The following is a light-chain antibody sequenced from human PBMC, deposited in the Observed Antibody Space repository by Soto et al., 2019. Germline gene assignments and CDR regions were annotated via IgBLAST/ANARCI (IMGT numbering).Light chain of an antibody. CDR1: SSDIGAYNY. CDR2: EVT. CDR3: SSYSSTSTLYV. J-gene: IGLJ1*01. Sequence: QSVLTQPASVSGSPGQSITISCIGTSSDIGAYNYVSWYQQHPGKVPKLMIYEVTNRPSGLSNRSSGSKSGNTASLTISGLQAEDEAEYFCSSYSSTSTLYVFGTGTKVTVL. V-gene: IGLV2-14*01.